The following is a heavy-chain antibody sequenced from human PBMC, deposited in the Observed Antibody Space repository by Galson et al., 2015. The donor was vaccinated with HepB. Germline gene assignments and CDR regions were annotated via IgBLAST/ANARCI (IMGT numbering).Heavy chain of an antibody. D-gene: IGHD3-16*01. Sequence: SLRLSCAASGFTFSSYWMSWVRQAPGKGLEWVANIKQDGSEKYYVDSVKGRFTISRDNAKDSLYLQMNSLRAEDTAVYYCARDGGAIYYYYGMDVWGQGTTVTVSS. CDR1: GFTFSSYW. CDR3: ARDGGAIYYYYGMDV. V-gene: IGHV3-7*03. J-gene: IGHJ6*02. CDR2: IKQDGSEK.